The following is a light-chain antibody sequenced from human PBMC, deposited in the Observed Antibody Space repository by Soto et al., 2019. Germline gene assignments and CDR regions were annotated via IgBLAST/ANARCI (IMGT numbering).Light chain of an antibody. Sequence: QSALTPPPSVSGSPGQSVTISCTGTSSDVGGYDRVSWYQQAPGTAPKVLIYEVINRPSGVPDRFSGSKSGNTASLTISGLQPEDEADYYCCSFTSRTTYVFGTGTKLTVL. CDR3: CSFTSRTTYV. CDR1: SSDVGGYDR. V-gene: IGLV2-18*02. J-gene: IGLJ1*01. CDR2: EVI.